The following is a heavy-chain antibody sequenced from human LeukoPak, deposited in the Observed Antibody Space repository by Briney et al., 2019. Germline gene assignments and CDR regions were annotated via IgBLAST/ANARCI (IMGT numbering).Heavy chain of an antibody. J-gene: IGHJ4*02. CDR3: ARATPLTKAVAGTGYYFDY. V-gene: IGHV1-18*01. D-gene: IGHD6-19*01. CDR2: SNAYQGNT. Sequence: GTSEKVSCNASGYTVTCYGFCWVRLAPVPGMELMGRSNAYQGNTNYAQKPQSTVTMTADTSTSTACIEMRTLRSYATAAHYCARATPLTKAVAGTGYYFDYWGEGALVTVSS. CDR1: GYTVTCYG.